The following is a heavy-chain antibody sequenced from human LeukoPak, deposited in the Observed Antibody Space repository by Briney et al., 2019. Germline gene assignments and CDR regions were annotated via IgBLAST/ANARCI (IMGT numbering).Heavy chain of an antibody. Sequence: PSETLSLTCTVSGGSISSGGYYWSWIRQHPGKGLEWIGYIYYSGSTYYNPSPKSRVTISVDTSKNQFSLKLSSVTAADTAVYYCAREAPRNDYGDYVDYYGMDVWGQGTTVTVSS. CDR1: GGSISSGGYY. CDR2: IYYSGST. D-gene: IGHD4-17*01. V-gene: IGHV4-31*03. CDR3: AREAPRNDYGDYVDYYGMDV. J-gene: IGHJ6*02.